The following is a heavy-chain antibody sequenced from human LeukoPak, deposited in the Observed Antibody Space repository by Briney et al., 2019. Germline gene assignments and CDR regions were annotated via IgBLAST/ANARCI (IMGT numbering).Heavy chain of an antibody. D-gene: IGHD5-24*01. CDR3: ARAGRDGYKPTFDY. Sequence: SETLSLTCTVSGGSISSYYWSWTRQPPGKGLEWIGYIYYSGSTNYNPSLKSRVTTSVDTSKNQFSLKLSSVTAADTAVYYCARAGRDGYKPTFDYWGQGTLVTVSS. CDR2: IYYSGST. J-gene: IGHJ4*02. CDR1: GGSISSYY. V-gene: IGHV4-59*01.